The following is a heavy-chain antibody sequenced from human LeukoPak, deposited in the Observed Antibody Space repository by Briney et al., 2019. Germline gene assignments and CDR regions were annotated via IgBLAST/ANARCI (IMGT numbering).Heavy chain of an antibody. J-gene: IGHJ4*02. V-gene: IGHV4-38-2*01. CDR1: GYSISSGYY. D-gene: IGHD6-13*01. CDR3: ARAYSGQFDY. Sequence: SETLSLTCAVSGYSISSGYYWGWIRQPPGKGLVRIGSIYHSGSTYYNPSLKSRVTISVDMSKNQFSLKLSSVTAADTAVYYCARAYSGQFDYWGQGTLVTVSS. CDR2: IYHSGST.